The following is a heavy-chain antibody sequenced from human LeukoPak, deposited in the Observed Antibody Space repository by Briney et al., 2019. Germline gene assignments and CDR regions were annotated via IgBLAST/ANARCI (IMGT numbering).Heavy chain of an antibody. Sequence: PSETLSLTCTVSGGSISSYYWSWIRQPPGKGLEWIGYIYYRGSTNYNPSLKSRVTISVDTSKNQFSLKLSSVTAADTAVYYCAREGWDNWFDPWGQGTLVTVSS. CDR2: IYYRGST. D-gene: IGHD1-26*01. V-gene: IGHV4-59*12. CDR1: GGSISSYY. CDR3: AREGWDNWFDP. J-gene: IGHJ5*02.